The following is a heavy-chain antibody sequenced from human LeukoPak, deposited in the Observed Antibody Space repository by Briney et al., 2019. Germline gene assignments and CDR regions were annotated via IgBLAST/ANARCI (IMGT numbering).Heavy chain of an antibody. V-gene: IGHV4-4*09. CDR2: IYTTGSI. CDR3: ARQRRRPDAAMIFHAFDI. CDR1: GGSISGYY. J-gene: IGHJ3*02. D-gene: IGHD5-18*01. Sequence: SETLSLTCTVSGGSISGYYWTWIRQPPGKGLEWIGYIYTTGSINYNPSLKSRVTISVDTSKNQFSLKLSSVTAADTAVYYCARQRRRPDAAMIFHAFDIWGRGTMVTVS.